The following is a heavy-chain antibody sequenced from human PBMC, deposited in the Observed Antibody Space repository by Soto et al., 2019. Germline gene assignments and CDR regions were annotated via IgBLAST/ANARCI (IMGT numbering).Heavy chain of an antibody. Sequence: EVQLVETGGGLVQPRGSLRLSCAASGFTFSTYFMTCVRQAPGKGLEWVATIKPDGSERWYVDSVKGRFTISRDNAKNSLYLEMNSLRAEDTAVYFCASDLNWPNFWGQGSLVAVSS. D-gene: IGHD1-20*01. CDR1: GFTFSTYF. CDR3: ASDLNWPNF. J-gene: IGHJ4*02. V-gene: IGHV3-7*01. CDR2: IKPDGSER.